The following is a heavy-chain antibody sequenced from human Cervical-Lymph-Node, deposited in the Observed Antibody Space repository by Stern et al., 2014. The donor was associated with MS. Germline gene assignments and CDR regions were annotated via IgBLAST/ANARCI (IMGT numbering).Heavy chain of an antibody. V-gene: IGHV1-69*01. CDR2: IIPIFGTP. J-gene: IGHJ4*02. D-gene: IGHD3-16*01. CDR1: GDTFSTSL. CDR3: ASGVGGSHYFDY. Sequence: VHLVESGAEVKKPGSSVKVSCKASGDTFSTSLITWVRQAPGQGPEWMGGIIPIFGTPTDARRSQGRVTITADESTNTAYRELSSLRSDDTAVYYCASGVGGSHYFDYWGQGTLVTVSS.